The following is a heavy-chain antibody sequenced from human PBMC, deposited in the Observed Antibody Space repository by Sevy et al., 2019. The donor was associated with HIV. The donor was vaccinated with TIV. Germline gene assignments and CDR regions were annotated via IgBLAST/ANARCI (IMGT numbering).Heavy chain of an antibody. J-gene: IGHJ3*01. V-gene: IGHV3-30*02. CDR3: AKMGSTTVTTSDAFDL. CDR1: GFTFSRSG. D-gene: IGHD4-17*01. CDR2: TRYDGTTK. Sequence: GGFLRLSCAATGFTFSRSGMHWVRQAPGKGLEWVSFTRYDGTTKNYADSVKGRFTISRDNSKNTLYLQMNSLRADDTAVYYCAKMGSTTVTTSDAFDLWGQGTMVTVSS.